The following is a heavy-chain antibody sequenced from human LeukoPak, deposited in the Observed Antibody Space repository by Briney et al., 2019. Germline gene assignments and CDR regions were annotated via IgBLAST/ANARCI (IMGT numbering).Heavy chain of an antibody. V-gene: IGHV3-48*03. D-gene: IGHD3-22*01. Sequence: GGSLRLSCAASGFTLSSYEMNWVRQAPGKGLEWVSYISSSGDTTYYADSVKGRFTISRDNAKKSLYLQMNSLRAEDTAVYYCARDYYDSSGLDYWGQGTLVTVSS. CDR3: ARDYYDSSGLDY. CDR1: GFTLSSYE. CDR2: ISSSGDTT. J-gene: IGHJ4*02.